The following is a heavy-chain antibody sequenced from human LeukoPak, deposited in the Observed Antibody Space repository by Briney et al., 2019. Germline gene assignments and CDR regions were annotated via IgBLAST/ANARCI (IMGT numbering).Heavy chain of an antibody. V-gene: IGHV3-11*01. CDR3: ARVSLNWGLDY. J-gene: IGHJ4*02. D-gene: IGHD7-27*01. Sequence: GGSLRLSCAASGFTFSDYYMSWIRQAPGKGLDWVSYISSSGSTIYYADSVKGRFTISRDNAKNLLYLQMNSLRAEDTAVYYCARVSLNWGLDYWGQGTLVTVSS. CDR2: ISSSGSTI. CDR1: GFTFSDYY.